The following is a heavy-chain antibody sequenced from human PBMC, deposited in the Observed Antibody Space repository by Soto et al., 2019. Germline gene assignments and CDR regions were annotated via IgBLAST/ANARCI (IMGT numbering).Heavy chain of an antibody. D-gene: IGHD6-13*01. CDR3: ARGWTAGAGWANWFDL. CDR1: GGSFAGDGYY. V-gene: IGHV4-31*03. CDR2: VHYSGTT. Sequence: QVQLQESGRGLVEPSQTRSLPCTSSGGSFAGDGYYWSGFRHHPGNGLEWIGYVHYSGTTYYNPSLKSRLTLSVDTSKTQFSLNLRTVTAADTAVYYCARGWTAGAGWANWFDLWGQGTLVTVSS. J-gene: IGHJ5*02.